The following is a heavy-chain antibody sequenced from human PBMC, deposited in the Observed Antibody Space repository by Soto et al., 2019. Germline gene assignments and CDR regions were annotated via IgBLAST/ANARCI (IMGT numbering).Heavy chain of an antibody. V-gene: IGHV4-30-4*01. CDR3: ARFPLDFGEKEIYYYYGMDV. J-gene: IGHJ6*02. CDR1: GGSISSGDYY. CDR2: IYYSGST. D-gene: IGHD3-3*01. Sequence: SETLSLTCTVSGGSISSGDYYWSWIRQPPGKGLEWIGYIYYSGSTYYNPSLKSRVTISVDTSKNQFSLKLSSVTAADTAVYYCARFPLDFGEKEIYYYYGMDVWGQGTTVTVSS.